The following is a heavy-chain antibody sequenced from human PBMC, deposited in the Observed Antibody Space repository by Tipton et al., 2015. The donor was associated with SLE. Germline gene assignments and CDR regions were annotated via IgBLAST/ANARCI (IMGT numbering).Heavy chain of an antibody. D-gene: IGHD4-17*01. J-gene: IGHJ2*01. V-gene: IGHV4-4*02. CDR2: IYYSGST. Sequence: TLSLTCAVFGGSISRNNWWSWVRQPPGKGLEWIGTIYYSGSTYYNPSLKSRLTISADTSKNQFSLELASVTAADTAVYYCAREGYYGDYAQSLWGRGTLVTVSS. CDR3: AREGYYGDYAQSL. CDR1: GGSISRNNW.